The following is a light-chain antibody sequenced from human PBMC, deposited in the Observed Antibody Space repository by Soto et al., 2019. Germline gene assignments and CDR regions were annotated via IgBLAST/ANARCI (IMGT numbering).Light chain of an antibody. V-gene: IGKV1-5*03. Sequence: DIPMTQSPSTLPAPIEARVTIICRAGQRVYSWLAWYQVKPGRAPNLLFYQASTLESGVPSRFSGSGSGTEFTLTISSLQPGDFATYYCQHYDTFPWAFGQGTKVEIK. J-gene: IGKJ1*01. CDR3: QHYDTFPWA. CDR2: QAS. CDR1: QRVYSW.